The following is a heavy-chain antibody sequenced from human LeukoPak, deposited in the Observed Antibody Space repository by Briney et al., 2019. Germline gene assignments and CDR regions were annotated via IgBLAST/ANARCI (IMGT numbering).Heavy chain of an antibody. CDR2: IYAGNSDT. J-gene: IGHJ5*02. CDR3: ARQSCSTPTCYDFLMGQLGFDP. D-gene: IGHD2-2*01. CDR1: GYSFTNYW. Sequence: GESLKLSCQGSGYSFTNYWIAWERQIPGKGLEWMGIIYAGNSDTRYSPSLQAQVTISAAKSSSPAYLQWSSLKASDTAIYYCARQSCSTPTCYDFLMGQLGFDPWGQGTLVTVS. V-gene: IGHV5-51*01.